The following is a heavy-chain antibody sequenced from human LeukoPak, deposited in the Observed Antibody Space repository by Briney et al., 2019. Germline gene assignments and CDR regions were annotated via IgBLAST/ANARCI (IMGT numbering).Heavy chain of an antibody. Sequence: GGSLRLSCAASGXTFSNAWVVWVRQAPGKGLEWVGRIKSKTDGGTTDYAAPVKGRFTISRDDSKNTLYLEMNSLKTEDTAVYYCTTRGSDSGCPFFWGQGTLVTVSS. CDR1: GXTFSNAW. CDR2: IKSKTDGGTT. D-gene: IGHD3-10*01. V-gene: IGHV3-15*01. CDR3: TTRGSDSGCPFF. J-gene: IGHJ4*02.